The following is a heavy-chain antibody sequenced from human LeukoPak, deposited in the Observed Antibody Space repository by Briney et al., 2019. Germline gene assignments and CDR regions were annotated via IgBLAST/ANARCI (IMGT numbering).Heavy chain of an antibody. CDR2: TYYRSKWYN. CDR1: GDSVSSNSAA. J-gene: IGHJ3*02. CDR3: ARDIVVVPAATRPHDAFDI. V-gene: IGHV6-1*01. D-gene: IGHD2-2*01. Sequence: SQTLSLTCAISGDSVSSNSAAWNWIRQSPSRGLEWLGRTYYRSKWYNDYAVSVKSRITINPDTSKNQFSLQLNSVTPEDTAVYYCARDIVVVPAATRPHDAFDIWGQGTMVTVSS.